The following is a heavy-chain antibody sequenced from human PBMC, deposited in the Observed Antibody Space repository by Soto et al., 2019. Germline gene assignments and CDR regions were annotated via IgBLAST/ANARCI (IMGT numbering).Heavy chain of an antibody. V-gene: IGHV1-46*03. CDR1: GYTFTSYY. D-gene: IGHD3-22*01. CDR2: INPSGGST. J-gene: IGHJ5*02. Sequence: ASVKVSCKASGYTFTSYYMHWVRQAPGQGLEWMGIINPSGGSTSYAQKFQGRVTMTRDTSTSTVYMELSSLRSEDTAVYYCAREYYYDSSGPNWFDPWGQETLVTVSS. CDR3: AREYYYDSSGPNWFDP.